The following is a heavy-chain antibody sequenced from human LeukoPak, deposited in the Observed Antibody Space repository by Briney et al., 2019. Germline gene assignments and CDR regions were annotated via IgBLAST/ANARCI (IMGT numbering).Heavy chain of an antibody. CDR3: AKGIAVHTYSLKYYFDY. CDR2: ISWNSGSI. V-gene: IGHV3-9*01. CDR1: GFTFDDYA. Sequence: GGSLRLSCAASGFTFDDYAMHWVRQAPGKGLEWVSGISWNSGSIGYADSVKGRFTISRDNAKNSLYLQMNSLRAEDTALYYCAKGIAVHTYSLKYYFDYWGQGTLVTVSS. D-gene: IGHD6-19*01. J-gene: IGHJ4*02.